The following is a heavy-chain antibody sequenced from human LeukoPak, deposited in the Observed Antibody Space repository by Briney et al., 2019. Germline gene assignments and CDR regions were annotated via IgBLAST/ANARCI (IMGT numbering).Heavy chain of an antibody. CDR3: AREGGPYRPLDY. CDR1: GGSISNTNC. J-gene: IGHJ4*02. V-gene: IGHV4-4*02. Sequence: PSETLSLTCGVSGGSISNTNCWPWFTKPPGKGLEWIGEVNLQGSTNYNPSLKSRVAISVDKSENHISLKLTSVTAADTAVYYCAREGGPYRPLDYSGQGTLVTVAS. CDR2: VNLQGST.